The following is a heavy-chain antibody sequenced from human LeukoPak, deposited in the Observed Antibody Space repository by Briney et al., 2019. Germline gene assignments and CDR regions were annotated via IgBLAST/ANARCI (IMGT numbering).Heavy chain of an antibody. V-gene: IGHV1-2*02. CDR2: INPNSGGT. CDR3: AGAGVRGSYPKYYFDY. J-gene: IGHJ4*02. CDR1: GYTFTGYY. D-gene: IGHD1-26*01. Sequence: ASVKVSCKASGYTFTGYYMHWVRQAPGQGLEWMGWINPNSGGTNYAQKFQGRVTMTRDTSISTAYMELSRLRSDDTAVYYCAGAGVRGSYPKYYFDYWGQGTLVTVSS.